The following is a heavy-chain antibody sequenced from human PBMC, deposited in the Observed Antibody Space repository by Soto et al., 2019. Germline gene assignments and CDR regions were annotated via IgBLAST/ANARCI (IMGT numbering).Heavy chain of an antibody. CDR2: IYASGSP. Sequence: SETLSLTCTISGGSVSVYYWSWIRQSTGQGLEWIGYIYASGSPYYNPSLRSRVTISADTSKNQISLKLTSPTAADTAVYYCARGVGSSPPQYWGRGTLVTFSS. D-gene: IGHD1-26*01. CDR1: GGSVSVYY. CDR3: ARGVGSSPPQY. V-gene: IGHV4-59*02. J-gene: IGHJ4*01.